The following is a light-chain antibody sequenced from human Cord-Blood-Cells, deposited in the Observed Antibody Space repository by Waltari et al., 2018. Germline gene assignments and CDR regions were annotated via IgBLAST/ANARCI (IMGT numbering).Light chain of an antibody. CDR1: QRVSSY. CDR3: QQRSNWPRLIA. J-gene: IGKJ5*01. Sequence: EIVLTQSPATPSLSPGVRATLSCRASQRVSSYLAWYQQKPGQAPRLLIYDASNRATGIPARFSGSGSGTDFTLTISSLEPEDFAVYYCQQRSNWPRLIAFGQGTRLEIK. CDR2: DAS. V-gene: IGKV3-11*01.